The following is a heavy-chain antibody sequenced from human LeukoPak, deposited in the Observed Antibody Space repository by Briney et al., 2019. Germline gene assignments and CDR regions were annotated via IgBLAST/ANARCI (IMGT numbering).Heavy chain of an antibody. V-gene: IGHV1-2*04. CDR2: INPNSGGT. CDR3: ARGEVPAALYGMDV. D-gene: IGHD2-2*01. J-gene: IGHJ6*04. Sequence: ASVKVSCKASGYTFTGYYIHWVGHAPLQGLDWMGWINPNSGGTNYAQKFQGWVTMTRDTSISTAYMELSRLRSDDTAVYYCARGEVPAALYGMDVWGKGTAVTVSS. CDR1: GYTFTGYY.